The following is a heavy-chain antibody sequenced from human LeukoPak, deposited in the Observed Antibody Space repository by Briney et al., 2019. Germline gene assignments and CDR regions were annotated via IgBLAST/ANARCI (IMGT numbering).Heavy chain of an antibody. CDR3: ARRRRGTADAFDI. CDR2: IFPADSDA. J-gene: IGHJ3*02. V-gene: IGHV5-51*01. D-gene: IGHD1-7*01. CDR1: GYSFLSYW. Sequence: GESLKISCQASGYSFLSYWIGWVRQMPGKGLEWMGIIFPADSDARYGPSFQGQVTFSADKSINTAYLQWASLEASDTAMYYCARRRRGTADAFDIWGQGAMVTVSS.